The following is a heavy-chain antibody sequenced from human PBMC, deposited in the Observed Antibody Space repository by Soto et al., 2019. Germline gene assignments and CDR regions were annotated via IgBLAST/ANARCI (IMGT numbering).Heavy chain of an antibody. CDR3: ARDGRKELWAEGLNAMDV. V-gene: IGHV1-18*01. J-gene: IGHJ6*02. Sequence: QVQLVQSGPEVKKPGASVNVSCKASAYSYTSCGISWVRQAPGQGLEWMAWISAYNGQTNYAQKFRGRVTFTTDASTSTAFLQLRSLRSDDTAMYYCARDGRKELWAEGLNAMDVWGQGTTVTV. CDR1: AYSYTSCG. D-gene: IGHD3-16*01. CDR2: ISAYNGQT.